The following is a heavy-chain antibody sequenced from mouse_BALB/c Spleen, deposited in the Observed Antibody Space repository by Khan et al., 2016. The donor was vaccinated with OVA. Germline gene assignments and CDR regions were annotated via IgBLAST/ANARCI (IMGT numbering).Heavy chain of an antibody. CDR3: ERQGYGGGFAY. J-gene: IGHJ3*01. Sequence: EVELVESGGDLVKPGGSLKLSCAAPGFTFSSYGMSWVRQTPVKRLEWVAIIISGDIYTYYPDSVKGRFTISRDNAKNTLYLQMSSLKSEDTAMYYCERQGYGGGFAYWGQGTLVTVSA. CDR2: IISGDIYT. CDR1: GFTFSSYG. V-gene: IGHV5-6*01. D-gene: IGHD1-1*01.